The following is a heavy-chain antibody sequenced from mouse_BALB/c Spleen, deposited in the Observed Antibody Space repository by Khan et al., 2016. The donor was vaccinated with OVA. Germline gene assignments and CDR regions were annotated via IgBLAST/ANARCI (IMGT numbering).Heavy chain of an antibody. CDR3: ASAYYRYDGDDAMDY. D-gene: IGHD2-14*01. J-gene: IGHJ4*01. V-gene: IGHV2-6-4*01. Sequence: QVQLKESGPGLVAPSQSLSITCTVSGFSLSRYNIHWVRQPPGKGLEWLGMIWAGGGTDYNSTLISRLNISKDNSKSQVFLNMNSLQTDENAMYFGASAYYRYDGDDAMDYWGQGTSVTVSS. CDR1: GFSLSRYN. CDR2: IWAGGGT.